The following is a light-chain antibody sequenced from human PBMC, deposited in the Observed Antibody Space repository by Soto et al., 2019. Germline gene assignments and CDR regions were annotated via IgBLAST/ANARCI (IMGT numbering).Light chain of an antibody. Sequence: QSVLAEPRSASPSPGQSVTISCTGTKSDIGVYDFVSWYQHHPGKAPRLIIYEVVQRPSGVPDRFSGSKSGNTASLTVSGLQAADEADYFCKSYAGSNTYVFGGGSKV. V-gene: IGLV2-8*01. CDR3: KSYAGSNTYV. J-gene: IGLJ1*01. CDR2: EVV. CDR1: KSDIGVYDF.